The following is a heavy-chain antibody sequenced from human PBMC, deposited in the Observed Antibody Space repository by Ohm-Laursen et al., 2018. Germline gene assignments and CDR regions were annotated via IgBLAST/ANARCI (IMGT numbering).Heavy chain of an antibody. Sequence: SDTLSLTCTVSGGSISSYYWSWIRQPPGKGLEWIGYIYYSGSTNYNPSLKSRVTISVDTSKNQFSLKLSSVTAADTAVYYCARQGSSSWYYPNHDAFDIWGQGTMVTVSS. J-gene: IGHJ3*02. V-gene: IGHV4-59*08. CDR3: ARQGSSSWYYPNHDAFDI. CDR1: GGSISSYY. D-gene: IGHD6-13*01. CDR2: IYYSGST.